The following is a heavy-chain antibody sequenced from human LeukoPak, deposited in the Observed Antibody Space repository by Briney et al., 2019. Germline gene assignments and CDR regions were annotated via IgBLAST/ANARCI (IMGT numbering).Heavy chain of an antibody. Sequence: GGSLKLSCAASGFTFSGSAMHWVRQASGKGLEWVGRIRSKANSYATAYAASVKGRFTISRDDSKNTAYLQMNSLKTEDTAVYYCTRHPSMTTVTPQYDGPAWGKGTTVTVSS. V-gene: IGHV3-73*01. J-gene: IGHJ6*04. CDR1: GFTFSGSA. D-gene: IGHD4-17*01. CDR2: IRSKANSYAT. CDR3: TRHPSMTTVTPQYDGPA.